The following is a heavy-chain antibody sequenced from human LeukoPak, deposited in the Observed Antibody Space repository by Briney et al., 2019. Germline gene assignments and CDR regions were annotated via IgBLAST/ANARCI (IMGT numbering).Heavy chain of an antibody. Sequence: GRSLRLSCAASGFTFISYAMNWVRQAPGKGLEWVAIISYDGNNEYYADSVKGRFTISRDNSKNTLYLRMNSPGAEDTAVYYCARGPPSTVTTMDSSGRFDYWGQGTLVTVSS. D-gene: IGHD4-11*01. CDR2: ISYDGNNE. CDR3: ARGPPSTVTTMDSSGRFDY. J-gene: IGHJ4*02. V-gene: IGHV3-30-3*01. CDR1: GFTFISYA.